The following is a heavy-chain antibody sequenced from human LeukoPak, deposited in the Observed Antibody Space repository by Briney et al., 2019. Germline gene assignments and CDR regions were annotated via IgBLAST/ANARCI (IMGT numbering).Heavy chain of an antibody. CDR1: GYFITSGFY. D-gene: IGHD2-2*01. J-gene: IGHJ5*02. Sequence: SETLSLTCSVSGYFITSGFYWGWIRQPPGKGLEWIGSIHHSGSTYYNPSLKSRVTISADTSKNHFFLKLSSVTAADTAMYDCARDDDTYQLRSWGQGTLVTVSS. CDR2: IHHSGST. CDR3: ARDDDTYQLRS. V-gene: IGHV4-38-2*02.